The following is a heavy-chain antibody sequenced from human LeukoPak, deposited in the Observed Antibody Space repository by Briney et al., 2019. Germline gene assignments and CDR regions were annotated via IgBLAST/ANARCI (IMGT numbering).Heavy chain of an antibody. J-gene: IGHJ6*02. Sequence: SETLSLTCAVSGVSFSGYYWSWIRQPPGKGLEWIGGINHSGSNNYNPSLKSRVTISVETAKKQFSLKLSSVTAVDTAVYYCARAGYSSSWYYYYYYGMDVWGQGTTVTVSS. D-gene: IGHD6-13*01. CDR3: ARAGYSSSWYYYYYYGMDV. CDR2: INHSGSN. V-gene: IGHV4-34*01. CDR1: GVSFSGYY.